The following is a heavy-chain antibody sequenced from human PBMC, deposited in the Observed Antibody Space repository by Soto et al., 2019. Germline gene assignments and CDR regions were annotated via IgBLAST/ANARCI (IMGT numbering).Heavy chain of an antibody. CDR2: IKSKTDGGTT. Sequence: PXGSLRLSGAASGFTFSNAWLSWVRQAPGKGLEWVDRIKSKTDGGTTDYTAPVKGRFIISRDDSKNKLYLQMNSLKTEDTAVYYCTTGSTSTKNYWGQGALVTVS. J-gene: IGHJ4*02. D-gene: IGHD6-6*01. CDR3: TTGSTSTKNY. V-gene: IGHV3-15*01. CDR1: GFTFSNAW.